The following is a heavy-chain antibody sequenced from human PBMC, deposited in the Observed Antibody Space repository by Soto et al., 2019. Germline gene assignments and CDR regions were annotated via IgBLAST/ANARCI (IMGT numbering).Heavy chain of an antibody. CDR3: ARGIATGQLDP. Sequence: SVKVSCKASGYTFTRYTMSWVRQAPGQRLEWMGWINPDNGNTKSSQKFQDRVIITRDTSASAAYMDLSSLRSEDTAVYYCARGIATGQLDPWGQGTLVTVSS. CDR2: INPDNGNT. J-gene: IGHJ5*02. CDR1: GYTFTRYT. D-gene: IGHD2-15*01. V-gene: IGHV1-3*01.